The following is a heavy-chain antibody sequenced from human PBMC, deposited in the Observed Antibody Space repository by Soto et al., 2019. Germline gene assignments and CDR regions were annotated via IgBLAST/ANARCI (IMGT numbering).Heavy chain of an antibody. Sequence: SLRLSCAASGFTFSSYSMNWVRQAPGKGLEWVSSISSSSSYIYYADSVKGRFTISRDNAKNSLYLQMNSLRAEDTAVYYCARVSHSLVVPAAMSLYYYGMDVWGQGTTVTVSS. CDR1: GFTFSSYS. CDR3: ARVSHSLVVPAAMSLYYYGMDV. J-gene: IGHJ6*02. V-gene: IGHV3-21*01. D-gene: IGHD2-2*01. CDR2: ISSSSSYI.